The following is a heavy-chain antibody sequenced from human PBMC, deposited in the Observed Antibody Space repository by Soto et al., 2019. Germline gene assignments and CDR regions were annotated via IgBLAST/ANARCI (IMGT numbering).Heavy chain of an antibody. CDR3: ATDVNSRFYFDY. J-gene: IGHJ4*02. CDR2: IYYGGST. CDR1: SGSISSDDYY. V-gene: IGHV4-31*03. D-gene: IGHD2-21*01. Sequence: QVQLQESRPGLVKPSQTLSLTCTVSSGSISSDDYYWSWIRQHPGKGLDWIGYIYYGGSTYYNPSLKSRIDLSVDASNNQFSLSLSSVTAADTAGYYRATDVNSRFYFDYWGQGTLFTVSS.